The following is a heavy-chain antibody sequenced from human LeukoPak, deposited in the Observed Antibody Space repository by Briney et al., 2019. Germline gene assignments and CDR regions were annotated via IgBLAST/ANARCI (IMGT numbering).Heavy chain of an antibody. V-gene: IGHV4-59*01. CDR2: IYYSGST. J-gene: IGHJ3*02. CDR3: ARVGFVVVVPAAMAFDI. Sequence: SETLSLTCTVSGGSISSYYWSWIRQPPGQGLGWIGYIYYSGSTNYNPSLNSRVTISVDTSKNQFSLKLSSVTAADTAVYYCARVGFVVVVPAAMAFDIWGQGTMVTVSS. CDR1: GGSISSYY. D-gene: IGHD2-2*01.